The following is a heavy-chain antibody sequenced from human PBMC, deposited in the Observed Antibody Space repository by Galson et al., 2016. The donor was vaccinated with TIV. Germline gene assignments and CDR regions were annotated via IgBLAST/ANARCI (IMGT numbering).Heavy chain of an antibody. J-gene: IGHJ6*02. CDR3: ASDRNTDFDTYHQYYGMDV. CDR1: GGTFSSYV. V-gene: IGHV1-69*13. D-gene: IGHD3-9*01. CDR2: IIPLFRTT. Sequence: SVKVSCKASGGTFSSYVFNWVRLAPGQGLEWMGGIIPLFRTTNYAPKFQGRVTITADESTNTAYMELNSLKYGDTAVYYCASDRNTDFDTYHQYYGMDVWGQGTTVTVSS.